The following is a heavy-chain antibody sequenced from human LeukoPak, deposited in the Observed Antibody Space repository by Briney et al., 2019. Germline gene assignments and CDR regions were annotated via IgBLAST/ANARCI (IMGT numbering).Heavy chain of an antibody. Sequence: ASVKVSCKASGYTFTSYGISWVRQAPGQGLEWMGIINPSGGSTSYAQKFQGRVTMTRDTSTSTVYMELSSLRSEDTAVYYCARSRRDIVVVPAVYFDYWGQGTLVTVSS. CDR2: INPSGGST. CDR1: GYTFTSYG. J-gene: IGHJ4*02. D-gene: IGHD2-2*01. CDR3: ARSRRDIVVVPAVYFDY. V-gene: IGHV1-46*01.